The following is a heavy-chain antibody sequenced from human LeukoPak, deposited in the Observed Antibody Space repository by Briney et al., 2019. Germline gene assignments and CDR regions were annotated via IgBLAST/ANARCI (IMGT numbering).Heavy chain of an antibody. CDR3: AKPTISYYYDSSGYYWYDY. Sequence: GGSLRLSCAASGFTFSSYAMSWVRQAPGKGLEWVSAISGSGGSTYYADSVKGRFTISRDNSKNTLYLQMNSLRAEDTAVYYCAKPTISYYYDSSGYYWYDYWGQGTLVTVSS. J-gene: IGHJ4*02. CDR1: GFTFSSYA. CDR2: ISGSGGST. D-gene: IGHD3-22*01. V-gene: IGHV3-23*01.